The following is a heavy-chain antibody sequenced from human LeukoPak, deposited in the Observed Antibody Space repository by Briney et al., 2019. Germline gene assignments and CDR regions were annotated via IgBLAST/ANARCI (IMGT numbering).Heavy chain of an antibody. Sequence: APVKVSCKASGYTFTNYYILWVRQAPGQGLEWMGRINPNSGATNYAQKFQGRVTMTRDTSITTTYMELSRLRSDDTAIYYCARDPGSPAGGMDVWGQGTTVIVSS. CDR3: ARDPGSPAGGMDV. CDR2: INPNSGAT. J-gene: IGHJ6*02. V-gene: IGHV1-2*02. D-gene: IGHD2-15*01. CDR1: GYTFTNYY.